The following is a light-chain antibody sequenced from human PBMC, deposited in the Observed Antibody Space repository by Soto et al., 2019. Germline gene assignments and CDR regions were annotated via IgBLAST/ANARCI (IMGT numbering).Light chain of an antibody. Sequence: DIQMTQSPSSVSASVGDRVTITCRASQGISSWLAWYQKKPGKAPKLLIYAASSLQSGVPSSFSGSGSGTDFTLTRSSLQPEDGATYYFQQANSFPRTFGGGTKVEIK. V-gene: IGKV1-12*01. J-gene: IGKJ4*01. CDR3: QQANSFPRT. CDR1: QGISSW. CDR2: AAS.